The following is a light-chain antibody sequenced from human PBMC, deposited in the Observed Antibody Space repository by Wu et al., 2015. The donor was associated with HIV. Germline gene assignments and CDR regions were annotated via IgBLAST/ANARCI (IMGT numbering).Light chain of an antibody. CDR1: QSVTSSY. CDR2: DAS. CDR3: QQYKNWPPWT. J-gene: IGKJ1*01. V-gene: IGKV3-15*01. Sequence: EIVLTQSPGTLSLSPGERATLSCRASQSVTSSYLGWYQQKPGQAPRLLIYDASTRATGIPARFSGGGSGTEFTLTISSMQSEDFAVYHCQQYKNWPPWTFGQGTKVEIK.